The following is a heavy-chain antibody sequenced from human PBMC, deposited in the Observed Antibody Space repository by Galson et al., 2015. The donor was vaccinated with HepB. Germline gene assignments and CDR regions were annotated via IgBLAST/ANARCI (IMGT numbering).Heavy chain of an antibody. V-gene: IGHV3-7*01. CDR3: ARARTGYCSGGSCPGAFDI. Sequence: SLRLSCAASGFTFSSYWMSWVRQAPGKGLEWVANIKQDGSEKYYVDSVKGRFTISRDNAKNSLYLQMNSLRAEDTAVYYCARARTGYCSGGSCPGAFDIWGQGTMVTVSS. CDR2: IKQDGSEK. CDR1: GFTFSSYW. J-gene: IGHJ3*02. D-gene: IGHD2-15*01.